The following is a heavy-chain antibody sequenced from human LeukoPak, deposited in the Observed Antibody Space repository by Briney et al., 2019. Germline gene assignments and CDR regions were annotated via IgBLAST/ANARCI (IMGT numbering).Heavy chain of an antibody. CDR3: ARDHHYDFWSGQSGGFDY. CDR1: GGSISSGDYY. D-gene: IGHD3-3*01. V-gene: IGHV4-30-4*02. CDR2: IYYSGST. J-gene: IGHJ4*02. Sequence: PSETLSLTCTVSGGSISSGDYYWSWIRQPPGKGLEWIGYIYYSGSTYYNPSLKSRVTISVDTSKNQFSLKLSSVTAADTAVYYCARDHHYDFWSGQSGGFDYWGQGTLVTVSS.